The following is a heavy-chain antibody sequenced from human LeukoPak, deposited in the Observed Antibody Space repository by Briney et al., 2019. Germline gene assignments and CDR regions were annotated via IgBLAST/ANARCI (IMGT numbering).Heavy chain of an antibody. Sequence: PGESLRLSCAASGFTFSSYWMTWVRQAPGKGLEWVAHINPDGSEEYYVDSVKGRFAICRDSAKNSLYLQMNSLIAEDTAVYYCARGHYGMDVWGQGTSVTVSS. V-gene: IGHV3-7*01. CDR2: INPDGSEE. CDR1: GFTFSSYW. J-gene: IGHJ6*02. CDR3: ARGHYGMDV.